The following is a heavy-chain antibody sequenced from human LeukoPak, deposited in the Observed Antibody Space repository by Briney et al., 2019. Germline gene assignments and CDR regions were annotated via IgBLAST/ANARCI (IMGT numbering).Heavy chain of an antibody. CDR2: IYHSGST. CDR1: GDSISSSSYY. Sequence: SETLSLTCTVSGDSISSSSYYWGWIRQPPGKGLEWIGSIYHSGSTNYNPSLKSRVTISVDTSKNQFSLKLSSVTAADTAVYYCASLYGDYVDYWGQGTLVTVSS. J-gene: IGHJ4*02. V-gene: IGHV4-39*07. D-gene: IGHD4-17*01. CDR3: ASLYGDYVDY.